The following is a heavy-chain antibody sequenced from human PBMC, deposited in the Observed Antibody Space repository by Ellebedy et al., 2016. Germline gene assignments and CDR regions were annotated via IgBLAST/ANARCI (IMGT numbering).Heavy chain of an antibody. CDR2: ISGNGDKR. CDR3: RQGHYADY. CDR1: GLTFSNFF. J-gene: IGHJ4*02. V-gene: IGHV3-23*01. Sequence: GESLKISXAVSGLTFSNFFMSWVRQAPGKGLEWVSTISGNGDKRDLADSVKGRFTISRDNSRNTVHLQMNNLRGEDTAVYYCRQGHYADYWGQGTLVTVSS.